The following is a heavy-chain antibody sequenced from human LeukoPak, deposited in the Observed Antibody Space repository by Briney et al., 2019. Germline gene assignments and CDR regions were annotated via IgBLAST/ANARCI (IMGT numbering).Heavy chain of an antibody. CDR2: ISSSSSYI. CDR1: GFTFSSYS. V-gene: IGHV3-21*01. Sequence: PGGSLRLSCAASGFTFSSYSMNWVRQAPGKGLEWVSSISSSSSYIYYADSVKGRLTISRDNAKNSLYLQMSSLRAEDTAVYYCAKEPSYIWGTYRYTDYFDYWGQGTLVTVSS. D-gene: IGHD3-16*02. CDR3: AKEPSYIWGTYRYTDYFDY. J-gene: IGHJ4*02.